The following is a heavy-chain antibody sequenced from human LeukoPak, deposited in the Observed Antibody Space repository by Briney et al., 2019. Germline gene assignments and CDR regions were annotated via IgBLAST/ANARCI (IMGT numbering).Heavy chain of an antibody. CDR2: MNPNSGNT. D-gene: IGHD1-26*01. CDR1: GYTFTSYD. J-gene: IGHJ3*02. CDR3: AREDPDSGSYETDDAFDI. V-gene: IGHV1-8*03. Sequence: ASVKVSCKASGYTFTSYDINWVRQATGQGLEWMGWMNPNSGNTGYAQKFQGRVTITRNTSISTAYMELSSLRSEDTAVYYCAREDPDSGSYETDDAFDIWGQGTMVTVSS.